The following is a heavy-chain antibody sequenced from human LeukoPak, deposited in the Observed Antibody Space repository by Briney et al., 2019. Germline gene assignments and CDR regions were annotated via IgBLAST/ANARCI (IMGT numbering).Heavy chain of an antibody. V-gene: IGHV5-51*01. CDR3: ARHGTRGYSYGWVHY. CDR2: IYPGDSDT. Sequence: GESLKISCKGSGYSFTSYWIGWVRQMPGKGREWMGIIYPGDSDTRYSPSFQGQVTISADKSISTAYLQWSSLKASDTAMYYCARHGTRGYSYGWVHYRGQGTLVTVSS. J-gene: IGHJ4*02. D-gene: IGHD5-18*01. CDR1: GYSFTSYW.